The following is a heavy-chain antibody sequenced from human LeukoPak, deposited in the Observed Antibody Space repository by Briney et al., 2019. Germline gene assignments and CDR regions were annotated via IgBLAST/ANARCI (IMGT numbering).Heavy chain of an antibody. Sequence: ASVKVSCKASGYTFTGYYMHWVRQAPGQGLEWMGWINPNSGGTNYAQKFQGRVTMTRDTSISTAYMELSRPRSDDTAVYYCARGRRELIFYFDYWGQGTLVTVSS. CDR3: ARGRRELIFYFDY. V-gene: IGHV1-2*02. J-gene: IGHJ4*02. D-gene: IGHD1-26*01. CDR2: INPNSGGT. CDR1: GYTFTGYY.